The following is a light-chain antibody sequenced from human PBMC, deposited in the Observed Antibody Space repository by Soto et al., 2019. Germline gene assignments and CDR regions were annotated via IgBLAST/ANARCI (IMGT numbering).Light chain of an antibody. CDR2: GAS. CDR1: QSVSTN. CDR3: QQDNYWTT. V-gene: IGKV3-15*01. Sequence: EIVMQQSPATLSASPGERATISCRASQSVSTNLAWYQQKPGQAPRLLIYGASTRATGIPARFSGSGSGTEFTRTISSLQSEDFAVYYCQQDNYWTTFGPGTKVDIK. J-gene: IGKJ3*01.